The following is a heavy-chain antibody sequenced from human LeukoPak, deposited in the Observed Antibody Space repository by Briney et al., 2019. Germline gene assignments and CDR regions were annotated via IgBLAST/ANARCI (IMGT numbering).Heavy chain of an antibody. CDR2: IRYDGSNK. Sequence: GGSLRLSCAASGFSISTYDMHSVRPAPGEGVGWVTVIRYDGSNKYYADSVKGRFTISRDNSKNTVYLQMNSLRAEDTAEYYCAKEYNYYFDYWGQGTLVTVSS. J-gene: IGHJ4*02. D-gene: IGHD1-1*01. CDR3: AKEYNYYFDY. V-gene: IGHV3-30*02. CDR1: GFSISTYD.